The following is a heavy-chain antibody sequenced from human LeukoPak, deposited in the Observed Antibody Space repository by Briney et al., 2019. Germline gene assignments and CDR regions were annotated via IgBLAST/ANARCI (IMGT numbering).Heavy chain of an antibody. CDR2: ISGSGGST. V-gene: IGHV3-23*01. Sequence: GASLSLSCAASGFTFSSYAMSWVRQDPGKGLEWVSAISGSGGSTYYADSVKGRFTISRDNSKNTLYLQMNSLRAEDTAVYYCAKAQWELLPPIDYWGQGTLVTVSS. D-gene: IGHD1-26*01. CDR1: GFTFSSYA. J-gene: IGHJ4*02. CDR3: AKAQWELLPPIDY.